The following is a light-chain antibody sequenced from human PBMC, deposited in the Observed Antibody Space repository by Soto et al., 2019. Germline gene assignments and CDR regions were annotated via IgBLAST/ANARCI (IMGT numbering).Light chain of an antibody. CDR2: DAS. V-gene: IGKV3-15*01. CDR3: QQDGARPRT. J-gene: IGKJ1*01. Sequence: EVALTPSPATLSVSPGYRATLSCRASQYIGSAVAWYHQRSGQAPRLLIFDASIRVPTTPARFSSSVSGTEFTLTISSLASEDFAVYFCQQDGARPRTFGQGTKLEIK. CDR1: QYIGSA.